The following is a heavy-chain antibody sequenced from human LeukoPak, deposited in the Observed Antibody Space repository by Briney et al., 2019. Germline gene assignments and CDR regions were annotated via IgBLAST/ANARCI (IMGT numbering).Heavy chain of an antibody. J-gene: IGHJ4*02. Sequence: KTSETLSLTCTVSGVSIISSNYYWGWFRQPPGKGLQWIASVFYTGTTRHNPSLKSRVTISVDTSKNEFSLSLSSVTAEGTAMYYCARRLGSSADGILKYYFDYWGQGTLVTVSS. CDR1: GVSIISSNYY. D-gene: IGHD6-13*01. V-gene: IGHV4-39*01. CDR3: ARRLGSSADGILKYYFDY. CDR2: VFYTGTT.